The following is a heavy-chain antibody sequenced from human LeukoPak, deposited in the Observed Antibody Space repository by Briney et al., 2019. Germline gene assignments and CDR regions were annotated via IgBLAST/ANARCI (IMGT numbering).Heavy chain of an antibody. CDR3: ARDGGYYYGDAFDS. J-gene: IGHJ3*02. V-gene: IGHV4-59*01. D-gene: IGHD3-22*01. CDR1: GGSISTYY. Sequence: SETLSLTCRVSGGSISTYYWNWIRQPPGKGLEWIGNIDYSGSTNYNPSLKSRVIISVDWSKNEFSLKLTSVTAADTAVYFCARDGGYYYGDAFDSWGQGTTVTVSS. CDR2: IDYSGST.